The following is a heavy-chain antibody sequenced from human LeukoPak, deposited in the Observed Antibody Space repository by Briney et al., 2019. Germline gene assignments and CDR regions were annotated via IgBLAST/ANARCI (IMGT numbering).Heavy chain of an antibody. CDR3: ARARYCSSTSCYEIDY. D-gene: IGHD2-2*01. Sequence: GGSLRLSCAASGFTFSSYSMNWVRQAPGKGLEWVSYISSSSSTIYYADSVKGRFTISRDNAKNSLYLQMNSLRAEDTAVYYCARARYCSSTSCYEIDYWGQGTLVTVSS. CDR2: ISSSSSTI. V-gene: IGHV3-48*01. J-gene: IGHJ4*02. CDR1: GFTFSSYS.